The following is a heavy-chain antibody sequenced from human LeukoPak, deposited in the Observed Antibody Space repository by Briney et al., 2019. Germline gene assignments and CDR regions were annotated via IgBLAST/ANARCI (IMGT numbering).Heavy chain of an antibody. CDR1: GFTFSNYW. D-gene: IGHD3-22*01. J-gene: IGHJ4*02. CDR3: AKYRGIQADSSGYYSDY. V-gene: IGHV3-74*01. Sequence: PGGSLRLSCAASGFTFSNYWMHWVRQAPGKGLVWVSRINSDGSSTRYADSVKGRFTISRDNSKNTLYLQMNSLRAEDTAVYYYAKYRGIQADSSGYYSDYWGQGTLVTVSS. CDR2: INSDGSST.